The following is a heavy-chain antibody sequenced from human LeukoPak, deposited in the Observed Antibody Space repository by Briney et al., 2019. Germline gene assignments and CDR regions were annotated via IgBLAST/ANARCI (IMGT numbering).Heavy chain of an antibody. Sequence: SETLSLTCAVYGGSFSDYYWSWIRQPPGKGLEWIGEINHSGSTNYNPSLKSRVTISIDKSKNQFSLKLSSVTAADTAVYYCARDQLQWLVRGGFDYWGQGTLVTVSS. CDR1: GGSFSDYY. D-gene: IGHD6-19*01. CDR3: ARDQLQWLVRGGFDY. CDR2: INHSGST. J-gene: IGHJ4*02. V-gene: IGHV4-34*01.